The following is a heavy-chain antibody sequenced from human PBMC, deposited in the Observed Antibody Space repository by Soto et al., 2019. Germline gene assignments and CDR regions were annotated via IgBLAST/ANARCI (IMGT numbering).Heavy chain of an antibody. CDR1: GFTFSSYV. CDR3: ARDAPEGYFDQ. V-gene: IGHV3-30-3*01. J-gene: IGHJ4*02. CDR2: ISYDGSNK. Sequence: QVQLVESGGGVVQPGRSLRLSCAASGFTFSSYVMHWVRQAPGKGLEWVAVISYDGSNKYYADSVKGRFTISRDNSKNTLYLQMNSLRAEDTAMYYCARDAPEGYFDQWGQGTLVTVYS.